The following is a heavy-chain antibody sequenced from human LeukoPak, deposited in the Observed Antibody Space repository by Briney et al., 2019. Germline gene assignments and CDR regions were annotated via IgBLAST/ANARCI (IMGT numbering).Heavy chain of an antibody. Sequence: SVKVSCKTSVYTFTSYDISWVRQAPGQGPAWLGWINTNTGNTHYAKSLQDRVTSTTDTSTSTAYMELRSLKSDHTAVYYCARGVSGVTPPWGQGTLVTISS. CDR1: VYTFTSYD. CDR3: ARGVSGVTPP. CDR2: INTNTGNT. J-gene: IGHJ5*02. D-gene: IGHD4-23*01. V-gene: IGHV1-18*01.